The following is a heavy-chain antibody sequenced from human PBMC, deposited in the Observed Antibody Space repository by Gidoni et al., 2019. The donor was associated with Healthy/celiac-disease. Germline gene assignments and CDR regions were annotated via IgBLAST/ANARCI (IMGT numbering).Heavy chain of an antibody. Sequence: EVQLLESGGGLVQPGGSLRLSCSASGFTFSGYAMSWVRQAPGKGLGWVSAISGSGGSTYYADSVKGRFTISRDNSKNTLYLQMNSLRAEDTAVYYCATAIFGVANYNYWGQGTLVTVSS. V-gene: IGHV3-23*01. D-gene: IGHD3-3*01. J-gene: IGHJ4*02. CDR1: GFTFSGYA. CDR2: ISGSGGST. CDR3: ATAIFGVANYNY.